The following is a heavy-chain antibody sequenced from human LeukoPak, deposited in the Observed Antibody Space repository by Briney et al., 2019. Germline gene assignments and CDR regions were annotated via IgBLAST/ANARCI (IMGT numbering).Heavy chain of an antibody. CDR2: IKTDESST. J-gene: IGHJ6*03. CDR3: ARFLYYDFYYYMYV. V-gene: IGHV3-74*01. Sequence: PGGSLRLSCAASGFTFSNYWMHWVRQAPGKGLVWVSRIKTDESSTSYADSVKGRFTISRDNAKNTVYLQMNSLRAEDTAVYYCARFLYYDFYYYMYVWGEGATFTVSS. CDR1: GFTFSNYW.